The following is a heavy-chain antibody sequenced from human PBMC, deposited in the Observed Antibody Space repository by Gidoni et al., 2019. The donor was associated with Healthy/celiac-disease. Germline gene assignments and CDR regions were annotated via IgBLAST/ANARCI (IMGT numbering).Heavy chain of an antibody. Sequence: EVQLVESGGGLVKPGGSLRLSCAASGFTFSSYSMNWVRQAPGKGLEWVSSISSSSSYIYYADSVKGRFTISRDNAKNSLYLQMNSLRAEDTAVYYCARVDSSGYYRFDYWGQGTLVTVSS. D-gene: IGHD3-22*01. CDR3: ARVDSSGYYRFDY. CDR1: GFTFSSYS. V-gene: IGHV3-21*01. J-gene: IGHJ4*02. CDR2: ISSSSSYI.